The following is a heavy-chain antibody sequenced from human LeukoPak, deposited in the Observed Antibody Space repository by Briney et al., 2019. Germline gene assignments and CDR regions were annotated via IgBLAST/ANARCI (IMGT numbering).Heavy chain of an antibody. J-gene: IGHJ5*02. CDR3: ARPYYYDSRIDP. D-gene: IGHD3-22*01. Sequence: PSETLSLTCTVSGGSISSYYWSWIRQPPGKGLEWIGYMYYSGSTYYTPSLKSRATISVDTSKNQFSLKLSSVTAADTAVYYCARPYYYDSRIDPWGQGTLVTVSS. V-gene: IGHV4-30-4*01. CDR2: MYYSGST. CDR1: GGSISSYY.